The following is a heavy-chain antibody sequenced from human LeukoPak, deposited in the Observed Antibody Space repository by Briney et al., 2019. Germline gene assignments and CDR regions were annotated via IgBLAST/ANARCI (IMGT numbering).Heavy chain of an antibody. CDR3: ARTPGNTLDY. D-gene: IGHD1-14*01. CDR2: AFYSGNT. V-gene: IGHV4-59*11. Sequence: SETLSLTCSVSGGSITSHYWSWIRQPPGKGLEWIGYAFYSGNTNYNPSLKSRVTISVDTSKNQFSLKLNSMTAADTAVYFCARTPGNTLDYWGQGTLVTVPS. J-gene: IGHJ4*02. CDR1: GGSITSHY.